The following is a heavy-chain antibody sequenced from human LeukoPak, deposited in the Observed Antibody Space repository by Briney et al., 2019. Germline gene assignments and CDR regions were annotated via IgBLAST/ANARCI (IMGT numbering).Heavy chain of an antibody. V-gene: IGHV1-8*01. CDR3: ARRIVGAIFDAFDI. CDR2: MNPNSGNT. J-gene: IGHJ3*02. D-gene: IGHD1-26*01. CDR1: GYTFTSYD. Sequence: GASVKVSCKASGYTFTSYDINWVRQATGQGLEWMGWMNPNSGNTGYAQKFQGRVTMTRNTSISTAYMELSSLRSEDTAVYYCARRIVGAIFDAFDIWGQGTMVTVSS.